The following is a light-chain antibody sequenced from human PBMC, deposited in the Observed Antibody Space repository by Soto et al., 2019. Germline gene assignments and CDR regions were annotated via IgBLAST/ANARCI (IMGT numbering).Light chain of an antibody. CDR3: QSYDSTLSARYV. CDR1: SSNIGANYD. CDR2: GNT. J-gene: IGLJ1*01. V-gene: IGLV1-40*01. Sequence: LLTQQPSVSGAPGQRVTISCTGSSSNIGANYDVHWYQHRPGTAPKLLIFGNTNRPSGVPDRFSGSKSGTSASLAITGLQAEDEGDCYCQSYDSTLSARYVFGTGTKVTVL.